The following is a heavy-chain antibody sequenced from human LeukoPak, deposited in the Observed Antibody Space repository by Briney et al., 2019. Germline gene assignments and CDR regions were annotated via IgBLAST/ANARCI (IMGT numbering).Heavy chain of an antibody. CDR2: IYTSGST. J-gene: IGHJ4*02. Sequence: PSETLSLTCTVSGGSISSGSYYWSWIRQPAGKGLEWIGRIYTSGSTNYNPSLKSRVTISVDTSKNQFSLKLSSVTAADTAVYYCARAITIGGLFDYWGQGTLVTVSS. CDR1: GGSISSGSYY. V-gene: IGHV4-61*02. CDR3: ARAITIGGLFDY. D-gene: IGHD3-16*01.